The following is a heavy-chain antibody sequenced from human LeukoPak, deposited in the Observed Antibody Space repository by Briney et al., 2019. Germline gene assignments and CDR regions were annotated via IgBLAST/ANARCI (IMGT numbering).Heavy chain of an antibody. Sequence: PGGSLRLSCEASGFTFNTYAMHWVRQAPGKGLEYVSTISSNGGTTYYANSVKGRFTISRDNSKNTLYLQMGSLRAEDMAVYYCARDGSERRDFDYWGQGTLVTVSS. CDR2: ISSNGGTT. V-gene: IGHV3-64*01. CDR1: GFTFNTYA. J-gene: IGHJ4*02. CDR3: ARDGSERRDFDY.